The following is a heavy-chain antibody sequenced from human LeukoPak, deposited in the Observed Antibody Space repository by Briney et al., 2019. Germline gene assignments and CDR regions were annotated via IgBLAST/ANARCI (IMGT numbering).Heavy chain of an antibody. CDR2: IYTSGST. Sequence: SETLSLTCTVSGGSISSGSYYWSWIRQPAGKGLEWIGRIYTSGSTNYNPSLNSRVTMSVDTSKNQFSLKLSSVTAADTAVYYCARATEYSGNFRGPEYFQHWGQGTLVTVSS. CDR3: ARATEYSGNFRGPEYFQH. V-gene: IGHV4-61*02. CDR1: GGSISSGSYY. J-gene: IGHJ1*01. D-gene: IGHD1-26*01.